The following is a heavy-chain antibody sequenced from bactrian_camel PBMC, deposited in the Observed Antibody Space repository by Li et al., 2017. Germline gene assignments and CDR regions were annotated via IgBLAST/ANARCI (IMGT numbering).Heavy chain of an antibody. J-gene: IGHJ4*01. CDR1: GFTYSGRC. D-gene: IGHD2*01. Sequence: HVQLVESGGGSVQGGGSLRLSCLVSGFTYSGRCIGWFRQVPGKEREEVASIYTGGGSSYLADSVKGRFEVSQDKAKNTVYLQMNSLKPEDTAMYYCAARGPYCYTKLSVRDCTYWGQGTQVTVSS. CDR2: IYTGGGSS. CDR3: AARGPYCYTKLSVRDCTY. V-gene: IGHV3S1*01.